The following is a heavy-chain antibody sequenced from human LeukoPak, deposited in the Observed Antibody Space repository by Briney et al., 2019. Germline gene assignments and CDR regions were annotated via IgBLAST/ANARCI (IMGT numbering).Heavy chain of an antibody. CDR1: GFTFSSYS. J-gene: IGHJ4*02. Sequence: GGSLRLSCAASGFTFSSYSMNWVRQAPGKGLEWVSSISSSSSYIYYADSVKGRFTISRDNAKNSLYLQMNRLSGEVTAVYYCARGQGGYSYGQSFDYWGQGTLVTVSS. V-gene: IGHV3-21*01. D-gene: IGHD5-18*01. CDR2: ISSSSSYI. CDR3: ARGQGGYSYGQSFDY.